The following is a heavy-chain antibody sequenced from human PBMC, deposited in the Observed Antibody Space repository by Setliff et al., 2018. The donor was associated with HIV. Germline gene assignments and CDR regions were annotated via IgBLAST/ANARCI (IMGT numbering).Heavy chain of an antibody. CDR2: IYHSGST. CDR1: GGSIISSNW. CDR3: ARVAVAGTTFDVFDI. J-gene: IGHJ3*02. D-gene: IGHD6-19*01. Sequence: SETLSLTCAVSGGSIISSNWWSWVRQPPGKGLEWIGEIYHSGSTNYNPPLKSRVTILVDKSKNQFSLKMSSVTAADTAVYYCARVAVAGTTFDVFDIWGQGTMVTVSS. V-gene: IGHV4-4*02.